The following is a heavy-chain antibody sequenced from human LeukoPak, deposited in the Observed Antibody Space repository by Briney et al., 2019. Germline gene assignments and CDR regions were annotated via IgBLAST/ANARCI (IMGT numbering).Heavy chain of an antibody. CDR3: ARDPNGNYVGAFDFQR. Sequence: GGSLRLSCAASGFTFSNYALTWVRPAPGKGLEWVSSISGVNTHYADSVKGRFSISRDNYKNTLYLQMSSLRAEDTAVYYCARDPNGNYVGAFDFQRWGQGTLVTVSS. D-gene: IGHD4-17*01. V-gene: IGHV3-23*01. CDR1: GFTFSNYA. CDR2: ISGVNT. J-gene: IGHJ1*01.